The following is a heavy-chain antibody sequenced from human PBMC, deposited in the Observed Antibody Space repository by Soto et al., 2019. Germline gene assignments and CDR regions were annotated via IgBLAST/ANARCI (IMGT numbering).Heavy chain of an antibody. Sequence: EVQLVESGGGSVQPGGSLRLSCATSGFTLRNYWMVWVRQAPGKGLEWVANIKEDGGGKYFGDSVRGRFTVSRDNAKNSLYLQMNNLRAEDTAVYYCARDGYGYNSLDNWGQGPLVTVSS. D-gene: IGHD3-16*02. J-gene: IGHJ4*02. CDR2: IKEDGGGK. V-gene: IGHV3-7*01. CDR1: GFTLRNYW. CDR3: ARDGYGYNSLDN.